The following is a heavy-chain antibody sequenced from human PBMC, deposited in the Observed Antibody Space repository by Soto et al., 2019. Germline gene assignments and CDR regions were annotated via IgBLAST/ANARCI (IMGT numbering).Heavy chain of an antibody. CDR1: GASVSRYY. V-gene: IGHV4-59*02. J-gene: IGHJ4*02. CDR2: LYSSGST. CDR3: ARRVSAYYDF. D-gene: IGHD2-8*01. Sequence: QVQLQESGPGLVKPSETLSLTCTVSGASVSRYYVAWIRQSPGKGLEWIGFLYSSGSTNYNSSLKSRVTISVETSKTQFSLRLSSVTAADTAVYYCARRVSAYYDFWGQGTRVTVSS.